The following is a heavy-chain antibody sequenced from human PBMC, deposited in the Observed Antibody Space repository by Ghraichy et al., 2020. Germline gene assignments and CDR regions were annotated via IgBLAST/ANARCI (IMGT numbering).Heavy chain of an antibody. D-gene: IGHD1-26*01. CDR3: ARDQHAWVGGMDV. CDR1: GGSISSGGYY. V-gene: IGHV4-31*03. J-gene: IGHJ6*02. Sequence: SETLSLTCTVSGGSISSGGYYWSWIRQHPGKGLEWIGYIYYSGSTYYNPSLKSRVTISVDTSKNQFSLKLSSVTAADTAVYYCARDQHAWVGGMDVWGQGTTVTVSS. CDR2: IYYSGST.